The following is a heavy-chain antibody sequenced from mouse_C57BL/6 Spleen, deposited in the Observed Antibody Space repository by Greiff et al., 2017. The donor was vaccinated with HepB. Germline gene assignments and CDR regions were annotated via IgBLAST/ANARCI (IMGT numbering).Heavy chain of an antibody. V-gene: IGHV1-74*01. CDR1: GYTFTSYW. CDR2: IHPSDSDT. J-gene: IGHJ3*01. CDR3: AIGHRFYYGYDGFAD. D-gene: IGHD2-2*01. Sequence: QVQLQQPGAELVKPGASVKVSCKASGYTFTSYWMHWVKQRPGQGLEWIGRIHPSDSDTNYNQKFKGKATLTVDKSSSTAYMQLSSLTSEDSAVYYCAIGHRFYYGYDGFADWGQGTLVTVSA.